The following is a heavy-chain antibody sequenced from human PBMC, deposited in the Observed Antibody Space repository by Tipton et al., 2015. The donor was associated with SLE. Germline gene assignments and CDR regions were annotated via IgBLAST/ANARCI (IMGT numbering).Heavy chain of an antibody. CDR3: AKDKGDSDYFDY. J-gene: IGHJ4*02. CDR2: IRKSGEIT. V-gene: IGHV3-23*01. Sequence: SLRLSCAASGFTFSDYAMTWVRQAPGKGLEWVSTIRKSGEITYYADSVKGRFIISRDNAKNSLYLQMNSLRGEDTAIYYCAKDKGDSDYFDYWGQGTLVTVSS. CDR1: GFTFSDYA.